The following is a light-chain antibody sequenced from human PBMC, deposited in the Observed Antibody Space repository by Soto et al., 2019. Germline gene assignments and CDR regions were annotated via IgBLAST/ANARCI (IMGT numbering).Light chain of an antibody. Sequence: QSVLTQPASVSGSPGQSITISCTGTSSDVGGYNYVSWYQQHPGKVPKLMIYDVSNRPSGVSDRFSGSKSGDTASLTISGLHAEDEADYYCSSYTSSNTLGFGGGTKLTVL. CDR1: SSDVGGYNY. V-gene: IGLV2-14*01. CDR3: SSYTSSNTLG. J-gene: IGLJ2*01. CDR2: DVS.